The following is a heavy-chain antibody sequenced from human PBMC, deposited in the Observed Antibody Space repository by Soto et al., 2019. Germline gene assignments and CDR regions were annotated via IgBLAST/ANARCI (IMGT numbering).Heavy chain of an antibody. Sequence: GTSVEVSCKASGGTLSSYAISWVRQAPGQGLEWMGGIIPIFGTANYAQKFQGRVTITADESTSTAYMELSSLRSEDTAVYYCARGRPRRDYDFWSGYYFDYWGQGTLVTVSS. CDR1: GGTLSSYA. CDR2: IIPIFGTA. D-gene: IGHD3-3*01. J-gene: IGHJ4*02. CDR3: ARGRPRRDYDFWSGYYFDY. V-gene: IGHV1-69*13.